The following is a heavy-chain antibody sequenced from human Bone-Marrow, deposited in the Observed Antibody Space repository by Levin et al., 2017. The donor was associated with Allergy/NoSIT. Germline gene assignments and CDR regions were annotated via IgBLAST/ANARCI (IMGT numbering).Heavy chain of an antibody. CDR3: ARDRREMYHDVLTGQYTGYGMDV. J-gene: IGHJ6*02. CDR1: GYTFTSYG. D-gene: IGHD3-9*01. CDR2: VSPYNGNT. V-gene: IGHV1-18*01. Sequence: GASVKVSCKASGYTFTSYGITWVRQAPGQGLEWMGWMGWVSPYNGNTNYAQKFQGRVTMTTDTSASTAYMELRSLRSDDTAVYYCARDRREMYHDVLTGQYTGYGMDVWGQGTAVTVSS.